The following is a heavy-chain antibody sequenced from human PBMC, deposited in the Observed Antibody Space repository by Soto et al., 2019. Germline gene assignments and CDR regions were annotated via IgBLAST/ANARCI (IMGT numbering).Heavy chain of an antibody. CDR2: IWYDGSDK. V-gene: IGHV3-33*01. J-gene: IGHJ4*02. Sequence: QVQLVESGGGVVQPGRSLRLSCAASGFTFSDFGMHWVRQAPGKGLEWVAVIWYDGSDKYYVDSVKGRFTISRDNSTNTLYLQMNGLRAEDTAVYYCARQSLGNIRLRGLDYWGQGTLVTVSS. D-gene: IGHD1-1*01. CDR3: ARQSLGNIRLRGLDY. CDR1: GFTFSDFG.